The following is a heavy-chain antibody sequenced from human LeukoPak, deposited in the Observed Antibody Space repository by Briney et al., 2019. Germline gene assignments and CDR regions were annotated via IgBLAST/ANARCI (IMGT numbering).Heavy chain of an antibody. V-gene: IGHV3-30*12. CDR3: ARDSSGGGWRYFDY. CDR2: IYYDGSTK. J-gene: IGHJ4*02. CDR1: GFTFSNYG. D-gene: IGHD6-19*01. Sequence: QPGGSLRLSCVASGFTFSNYGLHWVRQAPGKGLEWVANIYYDGSTKYYGDSVKGRFTISRDNSENTLYLQMNSLRAEDTAVYYCARDSSGGGWRYFDYWGQGTLVTVSS.